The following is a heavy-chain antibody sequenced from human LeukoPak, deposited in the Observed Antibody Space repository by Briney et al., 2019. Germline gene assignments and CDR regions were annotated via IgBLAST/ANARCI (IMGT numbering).Heavy chain of an antibody. D-gene: IGHD5-18*01. CDR2: IYYSGRT. J-gene: IGHJ4*02. CDR1: GGSISNYY. CDR3: ARDKRHSYGRYFDP. Sequence: SETLSLTCSVSGGSISNYYWSWIRQPPGKGLEWIGYIYYSGRTNYNSSLKSRVTLSVDTSKNQFSLKLTSVTAADTAVYYCARDKRHSYGRYFDPWGQGMLVTVSS. V-gene: IGHV4-59*12.